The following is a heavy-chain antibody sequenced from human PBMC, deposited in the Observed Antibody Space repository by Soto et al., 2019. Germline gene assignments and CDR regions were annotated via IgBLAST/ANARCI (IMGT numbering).Heavy chain of an antibody. CDR1: GFTFSSYA. Sequence: QVQLVESGGGVVQPGRSLRLSCAASGFTFSSYAMHWVRQAPGKGLEWVAVISYDGSNKYYADSVKGRFTISRDNSKNTLDLQMTSLRAEDTAVYYCAREEPSGEGAYDSWGQGTLVTVSS. V-gene: IGHV3-30-3*01. CDR3: AREEPSGEGAYDS. CDR2: ISYDGSNK. D-gene: IGHD1-26*01. J-gene: IGHJ4*02.